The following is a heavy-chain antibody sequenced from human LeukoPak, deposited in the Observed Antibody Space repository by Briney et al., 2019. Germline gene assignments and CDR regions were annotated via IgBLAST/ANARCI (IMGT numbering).Heavy chain of an antibody. V-gene: IGHV3-11*01. CDR3: ASGPLFWSGYIGPSFDY. D-gene: IGHD3-3*01. J-gene: IGHJ4*02. CDR2: ISSSGSTI. Sequence: GGSLRLSCVASGVTFSDYYMSWIRQAPGMGLEWVSYISSSGSTIYYADSVKGRFTISRDNAKNSLYLQMNSLRAEDTAVYYCASGPLFWSGYIGPSFDYWGQGTLVTVSS. CDR1: GVTFSDYY.